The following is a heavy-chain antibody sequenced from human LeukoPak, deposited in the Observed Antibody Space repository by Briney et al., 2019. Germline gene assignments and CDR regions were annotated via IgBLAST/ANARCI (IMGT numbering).Heavy chain of an antibody. CDR2: IYHSGST. V-gene: IGHV4-30-2*01. CDR1: GGSISSGGYS. Sequence: PSETLSLTCAVSGGSISSGGYSWSWIRQPPGKGLEWIGYIYHSGSTYYNPSLKSRVTISVDTSKNQFSLKLSSVTAADTAVYYCARHNLPRDYDFWSGYPPHAGAFDIWGQGTMVTVSS. J-gene: IGHJ3*02. D-gene: IGHD3-3*01. CDR3: ARHNLPRDYDFWSGYPPHAGAFDI.